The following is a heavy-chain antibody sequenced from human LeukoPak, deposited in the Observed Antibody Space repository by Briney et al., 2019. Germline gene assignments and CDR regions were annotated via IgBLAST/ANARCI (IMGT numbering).Heavy chain of an antibody. Sequence: SETLSLTFTVSGGSISSGDYYWSWIRQHPGKGLEWIGYIYYSGSTYYNPSLKSRVTISVDTSKNQFSLKLSSVTAADTAVYYCARVLRSSGSPDYWGQGTLVTVSS. V-gene: IGHV4-31*02. CDR1: GGSISSGDYY. CDR3: ARVLRSSGSPDY. CDR2: IYYSGST. D-gene: IGHD3-22*01. J-gene: IGHJ4*02.